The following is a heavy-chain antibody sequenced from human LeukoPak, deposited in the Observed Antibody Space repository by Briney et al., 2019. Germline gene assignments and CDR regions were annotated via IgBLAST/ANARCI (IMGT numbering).Heavy chain of an antibody. J-gene: IGHJ4*02. Sequence: SETLSLTCTVSGGSISSSSYYWGWIRQPPGKGLEWIGSIYYSGSTYYNPSLKSRVTISVDTSKNQFSLKLSSVTAADTAVYYCAGDSGYDYSFAYWGQGILVTVSS. V-gene: IGHV4-39*07. D-gene: IGHD5-12*01. CDR2: IYYSGST. CDR1: GGSISSSSYY. CDR3: AGDSGYDYSFAY.